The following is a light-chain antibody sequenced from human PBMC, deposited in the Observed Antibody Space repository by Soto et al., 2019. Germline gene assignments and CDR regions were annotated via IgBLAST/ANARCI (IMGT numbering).Light chain of an antibody. V-gene: IGLV2-14*01. CDR2: EVN. J-gene: IGLJ3*02. CDR1: SSDIGAYDY. CDR3: QSYDNSLLRGV. Sequence: QSALTQPASLSGSPGQSITISCTGTSSDIGAYDYVSWFQQHPGKAPKLMISEVNNRPSGVSNRFSGSKSGNTAYLTISGLQADDEADYYCQSYDNSLLRGVFGGGTQLTVL.